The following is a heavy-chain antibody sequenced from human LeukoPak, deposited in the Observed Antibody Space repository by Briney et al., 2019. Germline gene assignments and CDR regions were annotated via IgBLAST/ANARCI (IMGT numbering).Heavy chain of an antibody. Sequence: ASVKVSCEASGYTFAGYYMHWVRQAPGQGLEWMGWINPNSGGTNYAQKFQGRVTMTRDTSISTAYMELSRLRSDDTAVYYCARDSIVVGPGGVVAFYAFDIWGQGTMVTVSS. CDR3: ARDSIVVGPGGVVAFYAFDI. V-gene: IGHV1-2*02. J-gene: IGHJ3*02. D-gene: IGHD2-2*01. CDR2: INPNSGGT. CDR1: GYTFAGYY.